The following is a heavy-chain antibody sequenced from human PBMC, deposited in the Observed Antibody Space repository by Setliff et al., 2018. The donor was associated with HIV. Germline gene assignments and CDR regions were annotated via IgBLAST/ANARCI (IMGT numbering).Heavy chain of an antibody. CDR2: IIPNSGGT. J-gene: IGHJ6*03. CDR3: ARLIKHYDFWSGYYGAYYYYMDV. D-gene: IGHD3-3*01. Sequence: GASVKVSCKASGYTFTGYYIHWVRQAPGQGLEWMGWIIPNSGGTNYTQHLQGRVTMTTDTYTSTAYMDLRSLRSDDTAVYYCARLIKHYDFWSGYYGAYYYYMDVWGTGTTVTVSS. V-gene: IGHV1-2*02. CDR1: GYTFTGYY.